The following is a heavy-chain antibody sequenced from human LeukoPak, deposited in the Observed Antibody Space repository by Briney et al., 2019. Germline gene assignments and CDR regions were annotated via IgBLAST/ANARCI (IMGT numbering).Heavy chain of an antibody. CDR2: INSDGSST. Sequence: PGGSLRLSCAASGFTFSSYWMHWVRQAPGKGLVWVSRINSDGSSTSYTDSVKGRFTISRDNAKNTLYLQMNSLRAEDTAVYYCAKDPWYSSSWYYFDYWGQGTLVTVSS. J-gene: IGHJ4*02. CDR3: AKDPWYSSSWYYFDY. CDR1: GFTFSSYW. V-gene: IGHV3-74*01. D-gene: IGHD6-13*01.